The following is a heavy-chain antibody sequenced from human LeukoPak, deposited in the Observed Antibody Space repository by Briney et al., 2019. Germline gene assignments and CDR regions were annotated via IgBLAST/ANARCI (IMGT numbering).Heavy chain of an antibody. D-gene: IGHD4-17*01. CDR2: ISGSGGNT. CDR1: GFTFTSYA. Sequence: PGGSLRLSCAASGFTFTSYAMSWVRQAPGKGLEWVSGISGSGGNTYYADSVKGRFTISRDNSKNTLYLQMDSLRAEDTAVYYCAIDDDYGSNGHWGQGTLVTVSS. V-gene: IGHV3-23*01. CDR3: AIDDDYGSNGH. J-gene: IGHJ4*02.